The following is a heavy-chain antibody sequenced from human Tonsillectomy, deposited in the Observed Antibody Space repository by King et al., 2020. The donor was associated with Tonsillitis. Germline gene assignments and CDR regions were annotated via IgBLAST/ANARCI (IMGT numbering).Heavy chain of an antibody. CDR3: ASGALPGGYCSCGSCLALGE. CDR1: GYTFTSYA. J-gene: IGHJ4*02. D-gene: IGHD2-15*01. CDR2: INTNTGNP. V-gene: IGHV7-4-1*02. Sequence: QLVQSGSELKKPGASVKVSCKASGYTFTSYAMNWVRQAPGQGLEWMGWINTNTGNPTYAQGFTGRFVFSLDTSVSTAYLQISSLKAEDTAGYYCASGALPGGYCSCGSCLALGEWGQGALVTVSS.